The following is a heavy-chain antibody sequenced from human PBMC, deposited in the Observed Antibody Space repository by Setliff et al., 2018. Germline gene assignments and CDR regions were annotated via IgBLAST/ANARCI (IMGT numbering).Heavy chain of an antibody. CDR1: GGTFNSNA. D-gene: IGHD5-18*01. V-gene: IGHV1-69*05. CDR3: AREGVDTRSSTDYRYYMDV. J-gene: IGHJ6*03. CDR2: IMPIFGTT. Sequence: ASVKVSCKASGGTFNSNAISWVRQAPGQGLEWMGGIMPIFGTTNYAQKFQDRVTIITDESMSTAYMELSSLTSDDTAVYYCAREGVDTRSSTDYRYYMDVWGKGTTVTVSS.